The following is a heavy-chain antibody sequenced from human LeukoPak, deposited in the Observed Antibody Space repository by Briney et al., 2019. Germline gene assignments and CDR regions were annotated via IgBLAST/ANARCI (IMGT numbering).Heavy chain of an antibody. CDR1: GGSISRGDYY. CDR2: VYYTGST. J-gene: IGHJ4*02. D-gene: IGHD3-10*01. CDR3: TSSGSYYNPLDY. V-gene: IGHV4-31*03. Sequence: PSETLSLTCTVSGGSISRGDYYWSWIRQHPGKGLEWIGYVYYTGSTYYNPSLKSRLTTSVDTSKNQFSLKLSSVTAADTAVYYCTSSGSYYNPLDYWGQGTLVTVSS.